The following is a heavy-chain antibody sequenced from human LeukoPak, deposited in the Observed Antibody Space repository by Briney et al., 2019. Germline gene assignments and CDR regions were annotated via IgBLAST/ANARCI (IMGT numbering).Heavy chain of an antibody. Sequence: GRTLRLSCAVSGFTLSSYGVHWVRQAPGKGLEWVGVISYDGSNKYYTDSVKGRFTIPRDNSKNTLYLQMNSLRAEDTAVDYCAKGGRVEPAGSIRYFQHWGQGTLVTVSS. CDR2: ISYDGSNK. D-gene: IGHD2-2*01. CDR1: GFTLSSYG. V-gene: IGHV3-30*18. J-gene: IGHJ1*01. CDR3: AKGGRVEPAGSIRYFQH.